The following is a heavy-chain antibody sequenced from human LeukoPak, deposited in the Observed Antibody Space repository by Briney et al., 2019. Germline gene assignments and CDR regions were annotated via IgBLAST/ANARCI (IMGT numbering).Heavy chain of an antibody. CDR2: IIPIFGTA. V-gene: IGHV1-69*13. Sequence: ASVKVSCKPSRGSLSSYAICWVRQAPRQGLEWMGGIIPIFGTANHAQKLQGRVTITPDESTSTANMALSSLRTKDTAVYNCASRIIVVVPAAIAADYYGMDFWGKGTTVTVSS. D-gene: IGHD2-2*02. CDR1: RGSLSSYA. CDR3: ASRIIVVVPAAIAADYYGMDF. J-gene: IGHJ6*04.